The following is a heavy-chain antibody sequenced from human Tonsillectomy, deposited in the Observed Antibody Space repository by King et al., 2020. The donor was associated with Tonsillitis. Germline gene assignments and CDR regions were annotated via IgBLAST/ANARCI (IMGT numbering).Heavy chain of an antibody. Sequence: LQQWGAGLLKPSETLSLTCAVYGGSFRGYYWSWIRPPPGKGLEWIWEINQCGNTNYNPSLKSRVTTSVDTSQNPFSRNLRSVTAADTAVYYCARGLRYSLIWGQGTMVTVSS. CDR1: GGSFRGYY. CDR3: ARGLRYSLI. CDR2: INQCGNT. J-gene: IGHJ3*02. D-gene: IGHD3-9*01. V-gene: IGHV4-34*01.